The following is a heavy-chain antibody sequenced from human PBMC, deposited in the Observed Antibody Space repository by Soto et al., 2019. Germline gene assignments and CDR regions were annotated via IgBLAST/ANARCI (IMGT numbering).Heavy chain of an antibody. J-gene: IGHJ5*02. Sequence: ASVRVSCKASGYTFTSYAMHWVRQAPGQRLEWMGWINAGNGNTKYSQKFQGRVTITRDTSASTAYMELSSLRSEDTAVYYCARDGLRYSSSWYFGWFDPWGQGTLVTVSS. CDR2: INAGNGNT. CDR3: ARDGLRYSSSWYFGWFDP. D-gene: IGHD6-13*01. V-gene: IGHV1-3*01. CDR1: GYTFTSYA.